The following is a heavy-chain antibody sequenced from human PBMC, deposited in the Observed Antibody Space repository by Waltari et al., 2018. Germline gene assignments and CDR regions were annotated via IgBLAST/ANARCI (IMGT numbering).Heavy chain of an antibody. CDR2: FDPEDGET. V-gene: IGHV1-24*01. D-gene: IGHD2-2*01. Sequence: QVQLVPSGAEVKKPGASVKVSCKVSGYPLTELAMHSVQQAPGKGLEWMGGFDPEDGETIYAQKCQGRVTMTEDTSTDTAYMELSSLRSEDTAVYYCATGTGSSTRNYYYYMDVWGKGTTVTVSS. J-gene: IGHJ6*03. CDR3: ATGTGSSTRNYYYYMDV. CDR1: GYPLTELA.